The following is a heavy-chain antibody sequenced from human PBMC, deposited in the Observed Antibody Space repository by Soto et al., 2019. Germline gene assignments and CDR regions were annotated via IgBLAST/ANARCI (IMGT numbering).Heavy chain of an antibody. Sequence: SETLSLTCAVSGGSISSGGYSWSWIRQPPGKGLEWIGYIYHSGSTYYNPSLKSRVTISVDRSKNQFSLKLSSVTAADTAVYYCARSPPGTAMVIVAYWGQGTLVTVS. CDR1: GGSISSGGYS. CDR3: ARSPPGTAMVIVAY. CDR2: IYHSGST. V-gene: IGHV4-30-2*01. J-gene: IGHJ4*02. D-gene: IGHD5-18*01.